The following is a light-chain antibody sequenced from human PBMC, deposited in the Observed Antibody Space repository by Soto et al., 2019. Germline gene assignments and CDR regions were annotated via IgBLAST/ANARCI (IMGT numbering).Light chain of an antibody. Sequence: EVVLTQSPGTLSLSPGDRATLSCRASQRVTSSLLAWYQQKPGQAPRLLIHSASNRATGIADRFSGSGSGTDFTLTISRLEPEDFAVYYCQQYGSSPGTFGQGTKLEIK. CDR3: QQYGSSPGT. J-gene: IGKJ2*01. CDR1: QRVTSSL. V-gene: IGKV3-20*01. CDR2: SAS.